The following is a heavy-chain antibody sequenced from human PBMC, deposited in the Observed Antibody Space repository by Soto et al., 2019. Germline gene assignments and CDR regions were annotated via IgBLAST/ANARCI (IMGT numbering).Heavy chain of an antibody. CDR1: GGTFSTYA. J-gene: IGHJ4*02. Sequence: QVQLVQSGAEVKKPESSVKVSCKAPGGTFSTYAISWVRQAPGQGLEWMGGIIPMFGTANYAQRFQDRVTITADESTNTVYMALSSLRSEDTAVSFCASGLQLWLRRINNGYSGWGQGTLVTVSS. D-gene: IGHD5-12*01. V-gene: IGHV1-69*12. CDR3: ASGLQLWLRRINNGYSG. CDR2: IIPMFGTA.